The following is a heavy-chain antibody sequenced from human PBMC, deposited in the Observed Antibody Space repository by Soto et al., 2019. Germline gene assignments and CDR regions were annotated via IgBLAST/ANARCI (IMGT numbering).Heavy chain of an antibody. CDR1: GGTFSSFA. CDR3: AREIQLWSNWFDP. Sequence: SVKVSCKASGGTFSSFAISWVRQAPGQGLEWMGGIIPIFGTANYAQKFQGRVTITADESTSTAYMELSSLRSEDTAVYYCAREIQLWSNWFDPWGQGTLVTVSS. V-gene: IGHV1-69*13. CDR2: IIPIFGTA. D-gene: IGHD5-18*01. J-gene: IGHJ5*02.